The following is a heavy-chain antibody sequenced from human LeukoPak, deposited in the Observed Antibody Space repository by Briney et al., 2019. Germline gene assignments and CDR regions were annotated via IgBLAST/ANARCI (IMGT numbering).Heavy chain of an antibody. J-gene: IGHJ4*02. Sequence: GGSLRLACAASGFTFDDYTMHWVRQAPGKGLEWVSLISWDGGSTYYADSVKGRFTTSRDNSKNSLYLQMNSLRTEDTALYYCAKDLWGIAVAGTQPLHFDYWGQGTLVTVSS. D-gene: IGHD6-19*01. CDR3: AKDLWGIAVAGTQPLHFDY. CDR2: ISWDGGST. V-gene: IGHV3-43*01. CDR1: GFTFDDYT.